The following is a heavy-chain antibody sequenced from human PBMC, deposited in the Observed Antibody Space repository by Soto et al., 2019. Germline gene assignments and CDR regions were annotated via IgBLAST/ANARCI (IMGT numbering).Heavy chain of an antibody. CDR2: INHSGST. V-gene: IGHV4-34*01. D-gene: IGHD3-10*01. CDR3: ASLLAWAAVP. Sequence: QVQLQQWGAGLLKPSETLSLTCAVYGGSFSGYYWSWIRQPPGKGLEWIGEINHSGSTNYNPSLKXRXXXXXXXXXXXXXXXXXXXXXXXXXXYYCASLLAWAAVPWGQGTLVTVSS. J-gene: IGHJ5*02. CDR1: GGSFSGYY.